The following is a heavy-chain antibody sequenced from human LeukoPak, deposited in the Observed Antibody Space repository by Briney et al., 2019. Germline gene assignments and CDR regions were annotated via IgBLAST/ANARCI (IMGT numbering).Heavy chain of an antibody. Sequence: GASVKVSCKASGGTFNSYAISWVRQAAGQGLEWMGWMNPNSGNTGYAQKFQGRITMTRDNSITTAYMELSGLRSEDTAVYYCANEPVRGNTFENWGQGTQITVSS. V-gene: IGHV1-8*02. CDR1: GGTFNSYA. CDR3: ANEPVRGNTFEN. J-gene: IGHJ4*02. D-gene: IGHD1-14*01. CDR2: MNPNSGNT.